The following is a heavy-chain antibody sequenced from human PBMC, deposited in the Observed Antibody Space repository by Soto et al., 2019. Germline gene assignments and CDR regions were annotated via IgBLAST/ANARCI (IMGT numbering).Heavy chain of an antibody. CDR2: IIAYNGNT. Sequence: ASVKVSCKASGYTFTSYGISWVRQAPGQGLEWMGWIIAYNGNTNYAQKLQGRVTMTTDTSTSTAYMELRSLRADDTAVYYCSRDGNPLIVWFGDLSTVDWFDAWGQGTLVTVSS. CDR3: SRDGNPLIVWFGDLSTVDWFDA. V-gene: IGHV1-18*01. CDR1: GYTFTSYG. J-gene: IGHJ5*02. D-gene: IGHD3-10*01.